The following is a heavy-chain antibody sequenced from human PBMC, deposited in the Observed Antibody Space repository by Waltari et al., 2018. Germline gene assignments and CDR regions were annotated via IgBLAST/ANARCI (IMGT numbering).Heavy chain of an antibody. CDR1: GFTFSSYA. D-gene: IGHD3-3*01. J-gene: IGHJ6*02. CDR2: ISGSGGST. Sequence: EVQLVESGGGLVQPGGSLRLSCAASGFTFSSYAMSWVHQAPGKGREWVSAISGSGGSTYYADSVKGRFTISRDNSKNTLYLQMNSLRAEDTAVYYCAKDRDYDFWSGYYPNYYYGMDVWGQGTTVTVSS. CDR3: AKDRDYDFWSGYYPNYYYGMDV. V-gene: IGHV3-23*04.